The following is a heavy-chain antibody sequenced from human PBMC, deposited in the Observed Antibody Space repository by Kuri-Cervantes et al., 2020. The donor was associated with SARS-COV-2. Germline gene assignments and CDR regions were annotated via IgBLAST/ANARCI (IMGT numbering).Heavy chain of an antibody. CDR2: IYYSGST. CDR3: ARPLGYCSSTSCPGWFDP. Sequence: GSLRLCCTVSGGSISSSSYYWGWIRQPPGKGLEWIGSIYYSGSTYYNPSLKSRVTISVGTSKNQFSLKLSSVTAADTAVYYCARPLGYCSSTSCPGWFDPWGQGTLVTVSS. CDR1: GGSISSSSYY. D-gene: IGHD2-2*01. V-gene: IGHV4-39*01. J-gene: IGHJ5*02.